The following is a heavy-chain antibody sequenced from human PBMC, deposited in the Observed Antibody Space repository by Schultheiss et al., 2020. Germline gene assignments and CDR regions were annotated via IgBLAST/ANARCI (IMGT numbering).Heavy chain of an antibody. Sequence: SETLSLTCTVSGGSMRSYYWSWIRQPPGKGLDWIGYIYYSGSTNYNPSLKSRVTISVDTSKNQFSLRVSAVTAADTALYFCARRGDSYGVFDHWGQGTLVTVSS. D-gene: IGHD5-18*01. J-gene: IGHJ4*02. CDR2: IYYSGST. CDR3: ARRGDSYGVFDH. CDR1: GGSMRSYY. V-gene: IGHV4-59*08.